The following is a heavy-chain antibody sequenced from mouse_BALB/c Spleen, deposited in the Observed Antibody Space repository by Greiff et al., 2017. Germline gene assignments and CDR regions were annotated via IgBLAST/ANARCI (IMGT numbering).Heavy chain of an antibody. J-gene: IGHJ3*01. CDR3: ARGDYYGSSFFAY. D-gene: IGHD1-1*01. V-gene: IGHV1-7*01. CDR2: INPSTGYT. CDR1: GYTFTSYW. Sequence: VQLQQSGAELAKPGASVKMSCKASGYTFTSYWMHWVKQRPGQGLEWIGYINPSTGYTEYNQKFKDKATLTADKSSSTAYMQLSSLTSEDSAVYYCARGDYYGSSFFAYWGQGTLVTVSA.